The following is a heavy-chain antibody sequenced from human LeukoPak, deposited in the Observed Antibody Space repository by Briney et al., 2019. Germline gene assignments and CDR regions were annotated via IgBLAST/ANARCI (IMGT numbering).Heavy chain of an antibody. J-gene: IGHJ2*01. CDR3: AGGNSGDFYWYFDL. D-gene: IGHD4-23*01. CDR2: IYHSGST. Sequence: SQTLSLTCAVSGGSISSGGYSWSWIRQPPGKGLEWIGYIYHSGSTYYNPSLKSRVTISVDRSKNQFSLKLSSVTAADTAVYYCAGGNSGDFYWYFDLWGRGTLVTVSS. CDR1: GGSISSGGYS. V-gene: IGHV4-30-2*01.